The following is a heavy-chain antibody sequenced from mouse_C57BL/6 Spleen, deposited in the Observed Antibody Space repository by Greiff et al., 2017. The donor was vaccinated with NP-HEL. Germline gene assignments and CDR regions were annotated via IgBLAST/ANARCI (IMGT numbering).Heavy chain of an antibody. V-gene: IGHV5-4*01. CDR2: ISDGGSYT. CDR1: GFTFSSYA. Sequence: EVQGVESGGGLVKPGGSLKLSCAASGFTFSSYAMSWVRQTPEKRLEWVATISDGGSYTYYPDNVKGRFTISRDNAKNNLYLQMGHLKSVDTAMYYCARELFDYWGQGTTLTVSS. CDR3: ARELFDY. J-gene: IGHJ2*01.